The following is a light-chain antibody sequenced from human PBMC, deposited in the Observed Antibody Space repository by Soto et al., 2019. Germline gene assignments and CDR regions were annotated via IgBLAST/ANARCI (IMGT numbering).Light chain of an antibody. J-gene: IGLJ3*02. CDR3: GTWDSSLSAEV. Sequence: QSALTQPASVSGSPGQSITISCTGTSANVGTYNLVSWYQQHPGKAPKLIIYDNNKRPSGIPDRFSGSKSGTSATLGITGLQTGDEADYYCGTWDSSLSAEVFGGGTKLTVL. CDR2: DNN. CDR1: SANVGTYNL. V-gene: IGLV1-51*01.